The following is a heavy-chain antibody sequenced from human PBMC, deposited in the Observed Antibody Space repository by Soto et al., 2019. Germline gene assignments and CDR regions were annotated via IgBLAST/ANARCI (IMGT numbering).Heavy chain of an antibody. V-gene: IGHV4-39*01. CDR2: FYFSGST. Sequence: PSETLSLTCTVSGGSISSDTFYWVWIRQPPGKGLEWIGNFYFSGSTYYNPSLKSRVTISVDTSKNQFSLKLTSVTAADTAVYYCARHLRWLQLRYFDYWGQGTLFTVSS. CDR3: ARHLRWLQLRYFDY. CDR1: GGSISSDTFY. J-gene: IGHJ4*02. D-gene: IGHD5-12*01.